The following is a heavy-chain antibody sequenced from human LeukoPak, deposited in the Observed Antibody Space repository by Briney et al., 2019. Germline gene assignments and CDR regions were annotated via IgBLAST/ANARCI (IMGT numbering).Heavy chain of an antibody. CDR1: GFTFSSYA. Sequence: GGSLRLSCAASGFTFSSYAMHWVRQAPGKGLEYVSAISSNGGSAYYANSVKGRFTISRDNSKNTLYVQMNSLRVEDTAVYYCAIGRVATHFDSWGQGTLVTVSS. CDR2: ISSNGGSA. CDR3: AIGRVATHFDS. V-gene: IGHV3-64*01. D-gene: IGHD2-15*01. J-gene: IGHJ4*02.